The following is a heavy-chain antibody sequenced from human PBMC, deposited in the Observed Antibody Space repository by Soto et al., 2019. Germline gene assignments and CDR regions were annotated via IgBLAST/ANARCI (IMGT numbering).Heavy chain of an antibody. D-gene: IGHD3-9*01. CDR1: GFTFTSSA. CDR2: IVVGSGNT. J-gene: IGHJ3*02. Sequence: GASAKVSCEASGFTFTSSAMQWVRQARGQRLEWIGWIVVGSGNTNYAQKFQERVTITRDMSTSTAYMELSSLRSEDTAVYYCAASARDFDWSISAWAFDIWGQGTMVTVSS. CDR3: AASARDFDWSISAWAFDI. V-gene: IGHV1-58*02.